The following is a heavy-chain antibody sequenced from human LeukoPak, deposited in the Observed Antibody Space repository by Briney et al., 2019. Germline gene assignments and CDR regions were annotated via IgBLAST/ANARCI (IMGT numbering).Heavy chain of an antibody. CDR3: ARGRSNNYYDSSGYYNY. D-gene: IGHD3-22*01. V-gene: IGHV4-34*01. J-gene: IGHJ4*02. CDR1: GGSFSGYY. Sequence: PSETLSLTCAVYGGSFSGYYWSWIRQPPGKGLEWIGEINHSGSTNYNPSLKSRVTISVDTSKNQFSLKLSSVTAADTAVYYCARGRSNNYYDSSGYYNYWGQGTLVTVSS. CDR2: INHSGST.